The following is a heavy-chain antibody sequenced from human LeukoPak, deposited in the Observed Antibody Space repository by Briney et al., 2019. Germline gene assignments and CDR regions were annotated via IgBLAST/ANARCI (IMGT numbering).Heavy chain of an antibody. V-gene: IGHV3-9*03. J-gene: IGHJ4*02. CDR2: ISWNSGSI. Sequence: GGSLRLSCAASGFTFDDYAMHWVRQAPGKGLEWVSGISWNSGSIGYADSVKGRFTISRDNAKNSLYLQMNSLRTEDMALYYCAKAASIAATGSSGWYDYWGQGTLVTVSS. CDR1: GFTFDDYA. CDR3: AKAASIAATGSSGWYDY. D-gene: IGHD6-19*01.